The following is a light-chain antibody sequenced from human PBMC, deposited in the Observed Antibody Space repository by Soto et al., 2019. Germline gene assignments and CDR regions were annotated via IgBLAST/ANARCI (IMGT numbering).Light chain of an antibody. CDR1: QSVSSSY. Sequence: EIVLTQSPGTLSLSPGERATLSCRASQSVSSSYLAWYQQTPGQAPRVIIYGASNRATGIPDRFSGSGSGTDFTLTISRLEPEDFAVYYCQQYGSSLYTFGQGTQLEIK. CDR3: QQYGSSLYT. J-gene: IGKJ2*01. V-gene: IGKV3-20*01. CDR2: GAS.